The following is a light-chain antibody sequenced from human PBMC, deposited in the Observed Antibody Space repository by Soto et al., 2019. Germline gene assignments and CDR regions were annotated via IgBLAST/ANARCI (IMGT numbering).Light chain of an antibody. V-gene: IGLV8-61*01. CDR3: MLYMGSGIWV. CDR2: STN. J-gene: IGLJ3*02. CDR1: SGSVSTNYF. Sequence: QAVVTQEPSFSVSPGRTVTLTCGLTSGSVSTNYFPSWYQQTPVQAPRTLIYSTNPRSSGVPDRCSGSILGNKAALTITGAQADDESEYYCMLYMGSGIWVFGGVTKVTVL.